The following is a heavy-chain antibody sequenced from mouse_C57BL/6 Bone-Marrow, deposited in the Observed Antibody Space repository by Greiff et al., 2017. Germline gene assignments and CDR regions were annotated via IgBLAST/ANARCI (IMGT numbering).Heavy chain of an antibody. CDR2: ISDGGSYT. CDR1: GFTFSSYA. J-gene: IGHJ2*01. V-gene: IGHV5-4*01. D-gene: IGHD3-3*01. Sequence: DVQLVESGGGLVKPGGSLKLSCAASGFTFSSYAMSWVRQTPEKRLEWVATISDGGSYTNYPDNVKGRFTFSRDNAKNNLYLQMSHLKSEDTAMYYCARAGTGFDDWGQGTTLAVSS. CDR3: ARAGTGFDD.